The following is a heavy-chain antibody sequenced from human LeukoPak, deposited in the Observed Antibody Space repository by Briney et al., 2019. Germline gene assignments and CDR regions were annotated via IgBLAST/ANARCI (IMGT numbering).Heavy chain of an antibody. CDR3: ARDLVDYYGSGSHYIPNWFDP. V-gene: IGHV1-69*06. Sequence: PSVKLSCKASGGTFSSYAISWVRQAAGQGLEWMGGIIPIFGTANYAQKFQGRVTITADKSTSTAYMELSSLRSEDTAVCYCARDLVDYYGSGSHYIPNWFDPWGQGTLVTVSS. J-gene: IGHJ5*02. CDR1: GGTFSSYA. CDR2: IIPIFGTA. D-gene: IGHD3-10*01.